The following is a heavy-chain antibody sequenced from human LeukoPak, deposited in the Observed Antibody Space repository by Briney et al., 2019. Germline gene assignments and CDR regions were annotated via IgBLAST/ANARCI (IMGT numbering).Heavy chain of an antibody. D-gene: IGHD6-25*01. CDR2: INHSGST. CDR1: GGSFSGYY. CDR3: ARHERANWFDP. V-gene: IGHV4-34*01. Sequence: SETLSLTCAVYGGSFSGYYWSWIRQPPGKGLEWIGEINHSGSTNYNPSLKSRVTISVDTSKNQFSLKLSSVTAADTAVYYCARHERANWFDPWGQGTLVTVSS. J-gene: IGHJ5*02.